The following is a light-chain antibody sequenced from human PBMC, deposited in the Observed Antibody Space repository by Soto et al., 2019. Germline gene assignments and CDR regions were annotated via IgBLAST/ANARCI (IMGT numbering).Light chain of an antibody. CDR1: QSVTSNY. CDR3: QQYGSSPWT. J-gene: IGKJ1*01. V-gene: IGKV3-20*01. CDR2: GAS. Sequence: EVVLTQSPGTLSLSPGERATLACRASQSVTSNYLGWYQQKRGQAPRLLVYGASSRATGIPDRFSGSGSGTDFTLIISSLEPEDFAVYYCQQYGSSPWTFGQGTKVEIK.